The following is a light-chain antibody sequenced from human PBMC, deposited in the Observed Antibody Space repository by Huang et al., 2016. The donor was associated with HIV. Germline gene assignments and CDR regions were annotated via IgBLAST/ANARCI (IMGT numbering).Light chain of an antibody. CDR3: MHSIQFPRT. V-gene: IGKV2D-29*01. CDR1: QSLVHKDGKTY. CDR2: DIS. J-gene: IGKJ5*01. Sequence: DVVLTQTPLSLSVTPGQPASISCKSSQSLVHKDGKTYFYWYLQKPGQPPPFLIYDISGRFSGVSGRCSGSGSGTDFTLKISRVEAEDVGVYHCMHSIQFPRTFGQGTRLEIK.